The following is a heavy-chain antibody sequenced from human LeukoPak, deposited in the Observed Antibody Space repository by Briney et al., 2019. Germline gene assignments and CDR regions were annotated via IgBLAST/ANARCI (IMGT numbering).Heavy chain of an antibody. J-gene: IGHJ4*02. CDR1: GYSISSGYY. V-gene: IGHV4-38-2*01. D-gene: IGHD2-2*01. Sequence: SETQSLTCAVSGYSISSGYYWGWILQPPGKGLEWIGSIYHSGSTYYNPSLKSRVTISVDTSKNQFSLKLSSVTAADTAVYYCARQWSSTSDFDYWGQGTLVTVSS. CDR2: IYHSGST. CDR3: ARQWSSTSDFDY.